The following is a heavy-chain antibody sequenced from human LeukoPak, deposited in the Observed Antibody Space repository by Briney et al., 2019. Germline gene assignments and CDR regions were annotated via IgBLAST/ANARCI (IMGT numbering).Heavy chain of an antibody. CDR1: GYTFTSYA. CDR2: INAGNGNT. D-gene: IGHD5-18*01. V-gene: IGHV1-3*01. Sequence: GASVKVSCKASGYTFTSYAMHWVRQAPGQRLEWMGWINAGNGNTKYSQKFQGRVTITRDTSASTAYMELSSLRSEDTAVYYCARGYSYGYNAFDIWGQGTMVTVSS. CDR3: ARGYSYGYNAFDI. J-gene: IGHJ3*02.